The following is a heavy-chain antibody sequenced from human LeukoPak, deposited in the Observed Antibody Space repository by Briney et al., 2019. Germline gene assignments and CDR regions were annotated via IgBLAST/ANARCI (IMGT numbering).Heavy chain of an antibody. J-gene: IGHJ4*02. CDR1: GGSFSGYY. D-gene: IGHD4-23*01. CDR3: ARTPDYGGETFFDY. V-gene: IGHV4-34*01. CDR2: IYYSGST. Sequence: SEALSLTCAVYGGSFSGYYWSWIRQPPGKGLEWIGSIYYSGSTYYNPSLKSRVTISVDTSKNQFSLKLSSVTAADTAVYYCARTPDYGGETFFDYWGQGTLVTVSS.